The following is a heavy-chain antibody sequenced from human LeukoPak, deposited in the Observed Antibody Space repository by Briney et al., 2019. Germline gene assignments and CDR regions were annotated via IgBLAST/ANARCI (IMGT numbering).Heavy chain of an antibody. J-gene: IGHJ4*02. CDR3: AREGPWPVDY. Sequence: GGSLRLSCVASGFTFGNYWMHWVRHAPGKRLVWVSRITNDGSSTSYADSVEGRFTISRDNAKNTLYLQMNSLRAEDTAVYYCAREGPWPVDYWGQGTLVTVSS. D-gene: IGHD6-19*01. CDR2: ITNDGSST. V-gene: IGHV3-74*01. CDR1: GFTFGNYW.